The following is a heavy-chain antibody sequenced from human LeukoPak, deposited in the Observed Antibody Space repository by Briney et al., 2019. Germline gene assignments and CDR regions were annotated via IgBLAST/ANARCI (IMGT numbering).Heavy chain of an antibody. CDR1: GYTVTSYA. V-gene: IGHV7-4-1*02. J-gene: IGHJ3*02. CDR3: ARSTSNDAFDI. D-gene: IGHD1-1*01. Sequence: ASVTVSCLASGYTVTSYAMNWVRPAAGRVLEWMGWINTNTGNPTYAQGFTGRFVFSLDTSVSTAYLQISSLKAEETAVYYCARSTSNDAFDIWGQGTMVTVSS. CDR2: INTNTGNP.